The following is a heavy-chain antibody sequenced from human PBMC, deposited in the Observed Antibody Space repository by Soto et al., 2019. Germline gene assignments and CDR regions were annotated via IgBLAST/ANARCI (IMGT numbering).Heavy chain of an antibody. CDR3: ARNGITMVRGYMDV. CDR1: GGSISSYY. D-gene: IGHD3-10*01. CDR2: IYYSGST. J-gene: IGHJ6*03. V-gene: IGHV4-59*08. Sequence: SETLSLTCTVSGGSISSYYWSWIRQPPGKGLEWIGYIYYSGSTNYNPSLKSRVTISVDMSKNQFSLKLSSVTASDTAVYYCARNGITMVRGYMDVWGKGTTVTVSS.